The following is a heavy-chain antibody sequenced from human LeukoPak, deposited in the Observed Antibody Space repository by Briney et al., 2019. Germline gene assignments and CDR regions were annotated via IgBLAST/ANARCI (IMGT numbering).Heavy chain of an antibody. J-gene: IGHJ4*02. Sequence: VASVKVSCKASGYTFTGYYMHWVRQAPGQGLEWMGWINPNSGGTNYAQKFQGWVTMTRDTSISTAYMELSRLRSDDTAVYYCARANYYGSGALDYWGQGTLVTVSS. CDR2: INPNSGGT. V-gene: IGHV1-2*04. CDR3: ARANYYGSGALDY. CDR1: GYTFTGYY. D-gene: IGHD3-10*01.